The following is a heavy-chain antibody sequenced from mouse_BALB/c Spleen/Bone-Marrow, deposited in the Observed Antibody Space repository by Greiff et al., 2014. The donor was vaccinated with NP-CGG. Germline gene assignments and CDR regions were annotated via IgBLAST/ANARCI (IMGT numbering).Heavy chain of an antibody. V-gene: IGHV5-4*02. J-gene: IGHJ4*01. CDR3: ARDRGVQGYAMDY. CDR1: GFTFSDYY. D-gene: IGHD2-14*01. Sequence: EVMLVESGGGLVKPGGSLKLSCAASGFTFSDYYMYWVRQTPEKRLEWVATISDGGSYTYYPDSVKGQFTISRDIAKNNLYLQMSSLKSEDTAMYYCARDRGVQGYAMDYWGQGTSVTVSS. CDR2: ISDGGSYT.